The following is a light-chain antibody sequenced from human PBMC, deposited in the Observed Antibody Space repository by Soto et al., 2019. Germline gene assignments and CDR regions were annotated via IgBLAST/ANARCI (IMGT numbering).Light chain of an antibody. CDR3: QQYNNWART. J-gene: IGKJ1*01. CDR2: GAS. CDR1: QSVSSN. Sequence: EIVMTQSPATLSVSPGERATLSCRASQSVSSNLAWYQQKPGQAPRLLIYGASTRATGIPARFSGSGSGTEFTLTISSLQSEDFAVYYCQQYNNWARTFGRGTKVEIK. V-gene: IGKV3-15*01.